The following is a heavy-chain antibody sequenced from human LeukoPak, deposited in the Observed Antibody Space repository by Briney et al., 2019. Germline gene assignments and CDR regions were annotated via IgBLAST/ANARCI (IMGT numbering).Heavy chain of an antibody. CDR2: INKDGGEK. D-gene: IGHD1-26*01. V-gene: IGHV3-7*03. CDR1: GFTFSSYW. CDR3: VKDSPPRYSGSPPAY. J-gene: IGHJ4*02. Sequence: QPGVSLRLSCAASGFTFSSYWMSWVRQAPGKGLEWVANINKDGGEKYYVDSVKGRFTISRDNAKNSLYLQMNSLRADDTAVYYCVKDSPPRYSGSPPAYWGQGTLVTLSS.